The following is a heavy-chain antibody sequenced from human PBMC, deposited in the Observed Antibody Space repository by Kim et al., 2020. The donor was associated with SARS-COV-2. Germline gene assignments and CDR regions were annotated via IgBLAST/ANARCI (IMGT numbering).Heavy chain of an antibody. J-gene: IGHJ1*01. Sequence: ASVKVSCKASGYTFTSYLIHWVRQAPGQSPEWMGWINAANGNTNYAQKFQGRVTLTRDTSATTAYMELSSLTSEDTSIYYCARSSRQPNLQYWGQGTLVTVS. CDR2: INAANGNT. V-gene: IGHV1-3*01. CDR3: ARSSRQPNLQY. CDR1: GYTFTSYL.